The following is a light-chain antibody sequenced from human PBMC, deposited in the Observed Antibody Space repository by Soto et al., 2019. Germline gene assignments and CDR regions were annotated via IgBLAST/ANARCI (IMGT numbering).Light chain of an antibody. Sequence: SYELTQPPSVSVAPGQTARITCGGSNIGRKSVHWYQQKPGQAPVVVVYDDSDRPSGIPERFSGSNSGNTATLTISRVEAGDEADYYCQVWDSSSDHVVFGGGTQLTVL. CDR1: NIGRKS. CDR2: DDS. J-gene: IGLJ2*01. V-gene: IGLV3-21*02. CDR3: QVWDSSSDHVV.